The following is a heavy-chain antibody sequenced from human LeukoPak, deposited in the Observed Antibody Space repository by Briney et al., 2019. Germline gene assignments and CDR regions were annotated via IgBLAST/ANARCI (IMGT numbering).Heavy chain of an antibody. J-gene: IGHJ4*02. V-gene: IGHV4-59*01. D-gene: IGHD3-16*01. CDR1: GASISSYY. CDR2: IYYSGTP. Sequence: SETLSLTCTVSGASISSYYWSWIRQPPGKGLEWIGSIYYSGTPNYNPSLKSRVTISIDTSKNQFSLELTSVTAADTAVFYCAKGRASHEYWGQGILVTVSS. CDR3: AKGRASHEY.